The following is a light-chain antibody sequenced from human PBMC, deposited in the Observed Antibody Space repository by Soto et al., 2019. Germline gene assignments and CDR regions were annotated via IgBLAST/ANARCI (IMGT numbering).Light chain of an antibody. CDR2: GAS. CDR1: QSVSSSY. V-gene: IGKV3-20*01. Sequence: EIVLTQSPGTLSLSPGERATLSCRASQSVSSSYLAWYQQKPGQAPRLLIYGASSRATGIPDRFSGSGSGTDFTLTISRLEPEDFAVYYCQQYRSSPLTFDGGTKVEIK. J-gene: IGKJ4*01. CDR3: QQYRSSPLT.